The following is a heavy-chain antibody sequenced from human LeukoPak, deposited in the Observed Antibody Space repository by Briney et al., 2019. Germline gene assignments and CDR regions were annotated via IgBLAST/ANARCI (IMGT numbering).Heavy chain of an antibody. CDR2: ISGSGGST. CDR1: GFKFDIYT. CDR3: AKTGRGTTTFHYFDY. Sequence: GGSLRLSCVASGFKFDIYTMSWVRQAPGKGLEWVSVISGSGGSTYHADSVKGRFTISRDNSKNTLFLQMNSLRAEDTAVYYCAKTGRGTTTFHYFDYWGQGTLVTVSS. D-gene: IGHD1-26*01. J-gene: IGHJ4*02. V-gene: IGHV3-23*01.